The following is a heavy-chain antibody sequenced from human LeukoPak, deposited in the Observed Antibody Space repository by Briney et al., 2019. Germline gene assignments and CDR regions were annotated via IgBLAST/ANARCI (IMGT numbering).Heavy chain of an antibody. CDR3: ARSSLSEGANWFDP. CDR2: IGTTGDT. CDR1: GFTFTTSD. J-gene: IGHJ5*02. Sequence: GGSLRLSCAASGFTFTTSDMHWVRQITGKGLEWVSAIGTTGDTYYSGSVKGRFTISRENARNSLYLQMNSLRAGDTAVYYCARSSLSEGANWFDPWGQGTLVAVSS. D-gene: IGHD1-26*01. V-gene: IGHV3-13*01.